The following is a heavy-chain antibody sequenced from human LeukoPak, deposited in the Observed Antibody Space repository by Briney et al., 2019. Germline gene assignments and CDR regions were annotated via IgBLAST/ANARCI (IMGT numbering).Heavy chain of an antibody. D-gene: IGHD3-3*01. Sequence: GRSLRLSCAASGFTFSSYAMHWVRQAPGKGLEWVAVISYDGSNKCYADSVKGRFTISRDNSKNTLYLQMNSLRAEDTAVYYCARDYDFWSGYPYFDYWGQGTLVTVSS. V-gene: IGHV3-30-3*01. CDR1: GFTFSSYA. J-gene: IGHJ4*02. CDR3: ARDYDFWSGYPYFDY. CDR2: ISYDGSNK.